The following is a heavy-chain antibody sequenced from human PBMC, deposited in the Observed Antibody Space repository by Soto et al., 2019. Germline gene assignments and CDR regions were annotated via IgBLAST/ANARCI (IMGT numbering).Heavy chain of an antibody. CDR3: ARGRGLYNSGRSQLDS. D-gene: IGHD1-1*01. CDR2: IIPRFGTT. Sequence: SVKVSCKASGDAFSKYTVNWVRQAPRQGLEWMGGIIPRFGTTNYAPTLQDRVTITADESMNTVYMELSSLRSEDTALYYCARGRGLYNSGRSQLDSWGQGTLVTVSS. V-gene: IGHV1-69*13. CDR1: GDAFSKYT. J-gene: IGHJ4*02.